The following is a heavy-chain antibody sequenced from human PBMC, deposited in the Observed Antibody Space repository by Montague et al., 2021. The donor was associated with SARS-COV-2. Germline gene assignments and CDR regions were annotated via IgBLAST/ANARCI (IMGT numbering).Heavy chain of an antibody. D-gene: IGHD6-13*01. CDR1: GDSIRSYH. J-gene: IGHJ6*02. V-gene: IGHV4-59*13. Sequence: SETLSLTCTVSGDSIRSYHWTWIRQPPGKGLEWIGRISDSGRTIYNPSLKSRVTISVDTSKYQFFLNLRSMVAADTAIYYCTRDREIAAADNYYYGMDVWGPGTTVTVSS. CDR2: ISDSGRT. CDR3: TRDREIAAADNYYYGMDV.